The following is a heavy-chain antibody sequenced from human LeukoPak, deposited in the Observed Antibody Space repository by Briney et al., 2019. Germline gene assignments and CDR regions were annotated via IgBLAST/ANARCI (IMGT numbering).Heavy chain of an antibody. D-gene: IGHD5-24*01. V-gene: IGHV4-39*07. CDR2: IKQSGRT. Sequence: SETLSLTCTVSVGSLSSSSYYWSWVRQPPGKGLEWLGEIKQSGRTNYNPARTSRVTISVDTSKNQFSLKLSSVTAADTAVYYCARVNRATHLLAGWGQGTLVTVSS. CDR3: ARVNRATHLLAG. J-gene: IGHJ4*02. CDR1: VGSLSSSSYY.